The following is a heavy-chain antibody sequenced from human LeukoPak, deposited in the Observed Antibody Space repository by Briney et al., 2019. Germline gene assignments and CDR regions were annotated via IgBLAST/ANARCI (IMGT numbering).Heavy chain of an antibody. CDR1: GDSVSSNSAA. Sequence: SQTLSLTCAISGDSVSSNSAAWNWNRQSPSRGLEWLGRTYYRSKWYNDYAVSVKSRITINPDTSKNQFSLQLNSVTPEDTAVYYSARDLEAVAGNTGFDYWGQGTLVTVSS. V-gene: IGHV6-1*01. CDR2: TYYRSKWYN. CDR3: ARDLEAVAGNTGFDY. D-gene: IGHD6-19*01. J-gene: IGHJ4*02.